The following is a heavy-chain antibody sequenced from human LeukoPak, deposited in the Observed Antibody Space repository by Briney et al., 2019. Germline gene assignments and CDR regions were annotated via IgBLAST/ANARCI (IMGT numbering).Heavy chain of an antibody. CDR2: IYYSGST. V-gene: IGHV4-59*01. CDR1: GGSISSYY. Sequence: PSETLSLTCTVSGGSISSYYWSWIRQPPGKGLEWIGYIYYSGSTNYNPSLKSRVTISVDTSKNQFSLKLSSVTAADTAVYYCARQGHSSGWYPLDYWGQGTLVTVSS. D-gene: IGHD6-19*01. CDR3: ARQGHSSGWYPLDY. J-gene: IGHJ4*02.